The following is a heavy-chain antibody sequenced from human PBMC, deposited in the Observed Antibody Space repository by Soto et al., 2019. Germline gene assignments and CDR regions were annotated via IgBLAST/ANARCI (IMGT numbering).Heavy chain of an antibody. CDR2: IIPILGIA. Sequence: QVQLVQSGAEVKKPGSSVKVSCKASGGTFSSYTISWVRQAPGQGLEWMGRIIPILGIANYAQKFQGRVTITADKSTSTAYMELSSLRSEDTAVYYCARASVVTPYFDYWGQRTLVTVSS. CDR3: ARASVVTPYFDY. CDR1: GGTFSSYT. D-gene: IGHD2-15*01. J-gene: IGHJ4*02. V-gene: IGHV1-69*02.